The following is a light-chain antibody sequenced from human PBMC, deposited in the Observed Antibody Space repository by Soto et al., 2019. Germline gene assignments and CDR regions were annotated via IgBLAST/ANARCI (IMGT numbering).Light chain of an antibody. Sequence: ETVMTQSPATLSVSPGERVTLSCRASQSVRTNLVWYQQSPGQPPRLLIYGASDRVAGVPDRLSGSGSGTDFTLTISGLQSEDCAVYYCQQYNEWPRTFGQGTKLEIK. J-gene: IGKJ2*01. V-gene: IGKV3-15*01. CDR3: QQYNEWPRT. CDR1: QSVRTN. CDR2: GAS.